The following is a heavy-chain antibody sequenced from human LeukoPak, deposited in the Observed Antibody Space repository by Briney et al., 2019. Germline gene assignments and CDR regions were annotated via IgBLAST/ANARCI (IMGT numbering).Heavy chain of an antibody. D-gene: IGHD3-10*01. J-gene: IGHJ4*02. V-gene: IGHV4-39*07. Sequence: PSETLSLTCTVSGGSISSSSYYWGWIRQPPGKGLEWIGSIYYSGSTYYNPSLKSRVTISVDTSKNQFSLKLSSVTAADTAVYYCARGIRITMVRGPSGPHYFDYWGQGTLVTVSS. CDR2: IYYSGST. CDR1: GGSISSSSYY. CDR3: ARGIRITMVRGPSGPHYFDY.